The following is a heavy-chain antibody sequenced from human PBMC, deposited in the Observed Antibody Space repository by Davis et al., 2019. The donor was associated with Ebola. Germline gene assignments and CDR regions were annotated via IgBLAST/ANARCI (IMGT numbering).Heavy chain of an antibody. D-gene: IGHD4-23*01. V-gene: IGHV3-74*01. CDR2: IDHVGNT. Sequence: HTGGSLRLSCAATRFTFGTTWIHWVRQAPGDGLAWVSRIDHVGNTNYADSVKGRFIISGDFAKNTVYLQMNSLRAEDTAVYYCARGPSTGNSFTYWGQGTLVTVSS. J-gene: IGHJ4*02. CDR3: ARGPSTGNSFTY. CDR1: RFTFGTTW.